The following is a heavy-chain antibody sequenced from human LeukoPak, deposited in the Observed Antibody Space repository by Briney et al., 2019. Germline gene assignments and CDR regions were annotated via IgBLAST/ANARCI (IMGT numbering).Heavy chain of an antibody. D-gene: IGHD3-22*01. CDR3: ATSRSGYFDPYFDY. CDR2: ISGSGCIT. Sequence: GGSLRLSCAASGFTFSSYAMSWVRQAPGKGLEWVSAISGSGCITYYADSVKGRFTISRDNSKNTLYLQMNSLRAEDTAVYYCATSRSGYFDPYFDYWGQGTLVTVSS. V-gene: IGHV3-23*01. J-gene: IGHJ4*02. CDR1: GFTFSSYA.